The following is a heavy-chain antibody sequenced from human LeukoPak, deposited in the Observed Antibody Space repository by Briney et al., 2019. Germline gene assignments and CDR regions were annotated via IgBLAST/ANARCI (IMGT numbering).Heavy chain of an antibody. CDR2: IYYSGST. D-gene: IGHD3-3*01. V-gene: IGHV4-59*02. Sequence: SETLSLTCTVSGGSVSSYYWSWIRQPPGKGLEWIGYIYYSGSTNYNPSLKSRVTISVDTSKNQFSLKLSSVTAADTAVYYCARVGNPLVTVFAWFDPWGQGTLVTVSS. CDR1: GGSVSSYY. J-gene: IGHJ5*02. CDR3: ARVGNPLVTVFAWFDP.